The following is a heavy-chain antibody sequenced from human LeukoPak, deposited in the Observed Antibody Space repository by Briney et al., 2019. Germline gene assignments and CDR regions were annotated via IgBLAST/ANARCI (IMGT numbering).Heavy chain of an antibody. V-gene: IGHV1-2*02. CDR1: GYTFTGYY. CDR3: ASYCSSTSCSFDY. CDR2: INPNSGGT. J-gene: IGHJ4*02. Sequence: ASVKVSCKASGYTFTGYYMHWVRQAPGQGLEWMGWINPNSGGTNYAQKFQGRVTMTRDTSISTAYMELSRLRSDDTAVYYCASYCSSTSCSFDYWGQGTLVTVSS. D-gene: IGHD2-2*01.